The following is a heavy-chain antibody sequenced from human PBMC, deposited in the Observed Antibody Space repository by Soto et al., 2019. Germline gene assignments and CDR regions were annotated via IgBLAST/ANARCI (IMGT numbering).Heavy chain of an antibody. J-gene: IGHJ6*02. CDR1: GFTFSSYA. CDR3: AKDLRPGYYYGMDG. CDR2: ISGSGGST. Sequence: GVSLRRSCAASGFTFSSYAMGWVRQAPGKGLEWVSAISGSGGSTYYADSVKGRFTISRDNSKNTLYLQMNSLRAEDTAVYYCAKDLRPGYYYGMDGWGQGTTVTVSS. V-gene: IGHV3-23*01.